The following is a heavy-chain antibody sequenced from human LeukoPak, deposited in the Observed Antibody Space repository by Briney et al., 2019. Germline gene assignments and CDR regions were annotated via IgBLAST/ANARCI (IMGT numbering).Heavy chain of an antibody. J-gene: IGHJ4*02. CDR2: INPNSGGT. V-gene: IGHV1-2*02. D-gene: IGHD3-16*01. Sequence: REASVKVSCKASGYTFTGYYMHWVRQAPGQGLEWMGWINPNSGGTNYAQKFQGGVTMTRDTSISTAYMELSRLRSDDTAVYYCARVGGRWLQRHQFDYWGQGTLVTVSS. CDR1: GYTFTGYY. CDR3: ARVGGRWLQRHQFDY.